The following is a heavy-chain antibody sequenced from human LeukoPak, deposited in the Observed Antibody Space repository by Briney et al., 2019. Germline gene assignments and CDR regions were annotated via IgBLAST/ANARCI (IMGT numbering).Heavy chain of an antibody. CDR2: ISSSSSTI. V-gene: IGHV3-48*01. CDR1: GFTFSSYS. J-gene: IGHJ4*02. Sequence: GGSLRLSCAASGFTFSSYSMNWVRQARGKGLEWVSYISSSSSTIYYADSVKGRFTISRDNAKNSLYLQMNSLRAEDTAVYYCARDVDSSSWYTLAIDYWGQGTLVTVSS. D-gene: IGHD6-13*01. CDR3: ARDVDSSSWYTLAIDY.